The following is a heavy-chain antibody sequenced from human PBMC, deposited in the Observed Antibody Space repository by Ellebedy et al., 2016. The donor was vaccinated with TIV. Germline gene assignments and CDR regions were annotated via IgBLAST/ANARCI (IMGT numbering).Heavy chain of an antibody. CDR1: GFNFRSYW. CDR3: ARRASYGDYAVQVNPWFDP. J-gene: IGHJ5*02. V-gene: IGHV3-7*01. D-gene: IGHD4-17*01. Sequence: PGGSLRLSCAASGFNFRSYWMTWVRQAPGKGLEWVAKIRQEGDEIYYVESVKGRFTISRDNAKSSLFLQMSSLRVEDTAVYYCARRASYGDYAVQVNPWFDPWGQGTLVTVSS. CDR2: IRQEGDEI.